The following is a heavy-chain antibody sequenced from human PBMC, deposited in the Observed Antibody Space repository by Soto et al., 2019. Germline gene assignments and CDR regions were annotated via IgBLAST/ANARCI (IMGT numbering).Heavy chain of an antibody. J-gene: IGHJ5*02. CDR2: IYYSGST. CDR1: GGSISSSSYY. V-gene: IGHV4-39*01. D-gene: IGHD5-12*01. CDR3: ARYGEMATITNWFDP. Sequence: SETLSLTCTVSGGSISSSSYYWGWIRQPPGKGLEWIGSIYYSGSTYYNPSLKSRVTISVDTSKNQFSLKLSSVTAADTAVYYCARYGEMATITNWFDPWGQGTLVTVSS.